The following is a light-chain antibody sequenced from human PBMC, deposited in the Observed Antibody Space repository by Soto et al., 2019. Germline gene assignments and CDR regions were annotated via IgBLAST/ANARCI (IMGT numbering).Light chain of an antibody. CDR1: NSDIGDNKS. Sequence: QSVLTQPASVSGSPGQSITISCTGTNSDIGDNKSVAWYQHHPGKAPKLLIYEVSNRSPGVSDRLSGSKSANTASLTISGLQAEDEADYYCSSLTTTNSLVFGAGTQLTVL. CDR2: EVS. CDR3: SSLTTTNSLV. J-gene: IGLJ2*01. V-gene: IGLV2-14*01.